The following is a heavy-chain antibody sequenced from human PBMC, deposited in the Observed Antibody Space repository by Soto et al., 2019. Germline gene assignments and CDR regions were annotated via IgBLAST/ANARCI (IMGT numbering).Heavy chain of an antibody. CDR2: INPNSGGT. V-gene: IGHV1-2*04. CDR1: GYTFTGYY. Sequence: ASVKVSCKASGYTFTGYYMHWVRQAPGQGLEWMGWINPNSGGTNYAQKFQGWVTMTRDTSISTAYMELSRLRSDDTAVYYCARDNCSGGSCYYGMDVWGQGTTVTVSS. D-gene: IGHD2-15*01. CDR3: ARDNCSGGSCYYGMDV. J-gene: IGHJ6*02.